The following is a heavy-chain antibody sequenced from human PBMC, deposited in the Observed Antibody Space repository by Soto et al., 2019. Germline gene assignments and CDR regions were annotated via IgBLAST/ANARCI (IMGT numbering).Heavy chain of an antibody. Sequence: ASVKVSCKASGYTFTSYYMHWVRQAPGQGLERMGIINPSGGSTSYAQKFQGRVTITRDTSTSTVYMELSSLRSEDTAVYYCARAFEVVTAIYAQRAFDIWGQGTMVTVSS. V-gene: IGHV1-46*01. CDR3: ARAFEVVTAIYAQRAFDI. CDR1: GYTFTSYY. CDR2: INPSGGST. J-gene: IGHJ3*02. D-gene: IGHD2-21*02.